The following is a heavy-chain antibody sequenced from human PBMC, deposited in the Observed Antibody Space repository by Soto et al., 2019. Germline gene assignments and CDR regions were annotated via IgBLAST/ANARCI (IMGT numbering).Heavy chain of an antibody. CDR1: GGSISSGGYS. J-gene: IGHJ4*02. CDR3: AAGGGLPRHY. Sequence: NPSETLSLTCAVSGGSISSGGYSWSWIRQPPGKGLEWIGYIYHSGSTYYNPSLKSRVTISVDRSKNQFSLKLSSVTAADTAVYYCAAGGGLPRHYWGQGTLVTVSS. D-gene: IGHD5-12*01. CDR2: IYHSGST. V-gene: IGHV4-30-2*01.